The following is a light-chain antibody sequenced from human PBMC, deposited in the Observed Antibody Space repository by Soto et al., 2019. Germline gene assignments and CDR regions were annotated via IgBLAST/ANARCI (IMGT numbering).Light chain of an antibody. J-gene: IGKJ4*01. CDR2: AAS. Sequence: IQLTQSPSSLSASIGDRVTITCRASQGIGSYLAWYRQKAGKAPELLIEAASTLQSGVPSRFGGSGSGTDFALTISSLQPEDFATYYCQQLKRYPLSFGGGTKVEIK. V-gene: IGKV1-9*01. CDR3: QQLKRYPLS. CDR1: QGIGSY.